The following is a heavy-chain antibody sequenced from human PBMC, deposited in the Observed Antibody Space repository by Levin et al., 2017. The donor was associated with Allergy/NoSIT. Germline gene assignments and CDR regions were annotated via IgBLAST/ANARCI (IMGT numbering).Heavy chain of an antibody. CDR3: AKGEYSSPGGWFDP. V-gene: IGHV3-9*01. J-gene: IGHJ5*02. D-gene: IGHD6-6*01. CDR2: ISWNSGSI. Sequence: SLKISCAASGFTFDDYAMHWVRQAPGKGLEWVSGISWNSGSIGYADSVKGRFTISRDNAKNSLYLQMNSLRAEDTALYYCAKGEYSSPGGWFDPWGQGTLVTVSS. CDR1: GFTFDDYA.